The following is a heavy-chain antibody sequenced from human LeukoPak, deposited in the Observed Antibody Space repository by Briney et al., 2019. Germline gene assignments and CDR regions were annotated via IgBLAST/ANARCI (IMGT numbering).Heavy chain of an antibody. J-gene: IGHJ4*02. D-gene: IGHD3-10*01. CDR3: ARVVMRRGSDFDY. Sequence: GGSLRLSCAASGFTFSSYSMNWVRQAPGKGLEWVSSISSSSSYIYYADSVKARFTISRDNPKNSLYLPMNSLRAEDTAVYYCARVVMRRGSDFDYWGQGTLVTVSS. CDR2: ISSSSSYI. CDR1: GFTFSSYS. V-gene: IGHV3-21*01.